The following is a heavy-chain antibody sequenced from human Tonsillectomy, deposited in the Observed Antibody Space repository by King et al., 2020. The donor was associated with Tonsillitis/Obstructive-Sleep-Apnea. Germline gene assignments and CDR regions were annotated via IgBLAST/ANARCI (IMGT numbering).Heavy chain of an antibody. Sequence: VQLVESGAEVKKPGKSLSISCKDSGYSFTSYWISWLRQMPGKGLEWMGRIYPSDSNTNYSPSFKGHVTISPDKYISTAYLQWSSLKASDTPMYDCARLHGDTYMDVWGKGTMVTVSS. D-gene: IGHD4-17*01. CDR3: ARLHGDTYMDV. CDR2: IYPSDSNT. J-gene: IGHJ6*03. V-gene: IGHV5-10-1*01. CDR1: GYSFTSYW.